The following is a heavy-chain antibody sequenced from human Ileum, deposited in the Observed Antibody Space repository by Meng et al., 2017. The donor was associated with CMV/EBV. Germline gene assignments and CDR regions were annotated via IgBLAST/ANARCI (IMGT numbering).Heavy chain of an antibody. D-gene: IGHD2-21*02. Sequence: QVQLQQWGAGLLKPSETLSLTCAVYGGSLRGQYCNWIRQSPGNGLQWIAEINHVGRTNSNPSLASRVTISQDTSKTQCSLKLNSVTAADTAVYYCASGDSLRAVDFWGQGTLVTVSS. V-gene: IGHV4-34*01. CDR3: ASGDSLRAVDF. J-gene: IGHJ4*02. CDR1: GGSLRGQY. CDR2: INHVGRT.